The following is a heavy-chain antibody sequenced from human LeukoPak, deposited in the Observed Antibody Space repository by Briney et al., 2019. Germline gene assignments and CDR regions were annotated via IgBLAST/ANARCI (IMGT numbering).Heavy chain of an antibody. CDR3: ARASDILAAAGKYDLDY. CDR2: INPNRGGT. V-gene: IGHV1-2*02. Sequence: RASVKLSCKAYGYTFTGYYMHWVRQAPGQGLEWMGGINPNRGGTNYAQKFQGRVTMTRDTSISTAYMELSRLRSDDTAVYYCARASDILAAAGKYDLDYGGRGTLVTVSS. D-gene: IGHD6-13*01. J-gene: IGHJ4*02. CDR1: GYTFTGYY.